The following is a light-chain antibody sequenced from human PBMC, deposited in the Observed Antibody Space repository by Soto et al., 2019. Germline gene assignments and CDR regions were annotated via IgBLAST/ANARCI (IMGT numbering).Light chain of an antibody. J-gene: IGKJ1*01. Sequence: DIQLTQSPSFLSASVGDRVTIPCRASQDISTFLAWYQQKPGKAPKLLIYAASTLQSGVPSRFSGSGSGTDFTLTISSLQPEDFATYYCQQVRTYTWTFGQGTKVDNK. CDR2: AAS. CDR1: QDISTF. V-gene: IGKV1-9*01. CDR3: QQVRTYTWT.